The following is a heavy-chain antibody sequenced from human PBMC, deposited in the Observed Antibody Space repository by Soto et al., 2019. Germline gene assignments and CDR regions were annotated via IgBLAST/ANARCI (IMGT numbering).Heavy chain of an antibody. CDR1: GGSISSGAYY. J-gene: IGHJ5*02. Sequence: SETLSLTCTVSGGSISSGAYYWGWIRQHPGKGLEWIGYISHRGTAYYTPSLKSRVSLSVDPSKSQFSLNVTSLTAADTAVYYCARASATGTRWFDPWGPGTLVTVSS. CDR3: ARASATGTRWFDP. CDR2: ISHRGTA. V-gene: IGHV4-31*03. D-gene: IGHD6-13*01.